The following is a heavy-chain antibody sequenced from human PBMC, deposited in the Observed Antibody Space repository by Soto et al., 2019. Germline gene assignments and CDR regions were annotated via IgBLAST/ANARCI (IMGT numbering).Heavy chain of an antibody. CDR1: GGSISSGDYS. Sequence: QLQLQESGSGLVQPSQTLSLTCAVSGGSISSGDYSWSWIRQPPGKGLEWIGYIYRSGDTYYKPSLKSRVTISIDTSKNQFSLRLNSLTAADTAVYYCARGHDANDDWGQGTLVTVSS. V-gene: IGHV4-30-2*01. CDR3: ARGHDANDD. D-gene: IGHD5-12*01. CDR2: IYRSGDT. J-gene: IGHJ1*01.